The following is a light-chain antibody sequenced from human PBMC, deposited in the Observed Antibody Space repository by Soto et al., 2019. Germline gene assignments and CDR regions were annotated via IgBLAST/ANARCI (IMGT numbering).Light chain of an antibody. CDR2: GAS. V-gene: IGKV3-15*01. J-gene: IGKJ1*01. CDR3: LQHYAWPWT. Sequence: EIVMTQSPATLSVSPGERVTLSCRASQSVSSNLAWYQQKPGQTPRVLIYGASTRAIAIPARFSGSGFGTEFTLTISGLQSEDSGVYYCLQHYAWPWTFGQGTKVDI. CDR1: QSVSSN.